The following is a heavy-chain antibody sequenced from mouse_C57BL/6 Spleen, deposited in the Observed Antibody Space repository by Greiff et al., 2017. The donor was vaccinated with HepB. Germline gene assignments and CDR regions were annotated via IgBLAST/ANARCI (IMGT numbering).Heavy chain of an antibody. Sequence: VQLQQPGAELVKPGASVKLSCKASGYTFTSYWMHWVKQRPGRGLEWIGRIDPNSGGTKYNEKFKSKATLTVDKPSSTAYMQLSSLTSEDSAVYYCARRAPITTVSHFDYWGQGTTLTVSS. CDR3: ARRAPITTVSHFDY. D-gene: IGHD1-1*01. V-gene: IGHV1-72*01. J-gene: IGHJ2*01. CDR2: IDPNSGGT. CDR1: GYTFTSYW.